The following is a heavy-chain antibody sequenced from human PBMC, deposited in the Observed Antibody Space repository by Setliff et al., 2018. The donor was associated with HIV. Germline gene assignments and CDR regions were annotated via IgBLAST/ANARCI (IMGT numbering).Heavy chain of an antibody. V-gene: IGHV1-2*06. CDR3: ARGSTTTNYYYNYMDV. J-gene: IGHJ6*03. D-gene: IGHD5-12*01. CDR2: INPNSGGT. CDR1: GYTFTGYY. Sequence: GASVKVSCKASGYTFTGYYMHWVRQAPGQGLEWMGRINPNSGGTNYAQKFQGGVTMTRDTAISTAYMELSRLTSDDTAVYYCARGSTTTNYYYNYMDVWGKGTTVTVSS.